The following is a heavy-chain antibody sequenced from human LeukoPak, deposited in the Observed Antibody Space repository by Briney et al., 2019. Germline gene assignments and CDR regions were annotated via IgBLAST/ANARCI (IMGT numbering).Heavy chain of an antibody. CDR2: IHHSAGT. D-gene: IGHD3-9*01. CDR3: ARGPVRDDGLTGDSYYYGFDV. J-gene: IGHJ6*02. V-gene: IGHV4-34*01. Sequence: PSETLSLTCAVYGGSFTDYYWSWIRQAPGKGLEWIGRIHHSAGTSYNPSPKSRVTISADTSKKQLSLKLTSVTAADTAVFYCARGPVRDDGLTGDSYYYGFDVWGQGTTVTVSS. CDR1: GGSFTDYY.